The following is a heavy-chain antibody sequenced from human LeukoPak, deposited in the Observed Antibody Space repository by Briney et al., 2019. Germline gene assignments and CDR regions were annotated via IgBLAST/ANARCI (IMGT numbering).Heavy chain of an antibody. Sequence: ASVKVYCKASGYTFTSYGISWVRQAPGQGLEWMGWISAYNGNTNYAQKLQGRVTMTTDTSTSTAYMELRSLRSDDTAVYYCARSPCIAVAGDPWGQGTLVTVSS. CDR1: GYTFTSYG. J-gene: IGHJ5*02. CDR3: ARSPCIAVAGDP. CDR2: ISAYNGNT. V-gene: IGHV1-18*01. D-gene: IGHD6-19*01.